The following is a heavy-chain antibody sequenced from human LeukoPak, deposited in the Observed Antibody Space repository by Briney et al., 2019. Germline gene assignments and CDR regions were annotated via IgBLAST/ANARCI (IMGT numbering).Heavy chain of an antibody. CDR3: ARRSLVVIKAFDI. Sequence: SETLSLTCTVSGGSISSSSYYWGWIRQPPGKGLEWIGSIYYSGSTYYNPSLKSRVTISVDTSKNQLSLKLSSVTAADTAVYYCARRSLVVIKAFDIWGQGTMVTVSS. D-gene: IGHD3-22*01. CDR2: IYYSGST. CDR1: GGSISSSSYY. V-gene: IGHV4-39*01. J-gene: IGHJ3*02.